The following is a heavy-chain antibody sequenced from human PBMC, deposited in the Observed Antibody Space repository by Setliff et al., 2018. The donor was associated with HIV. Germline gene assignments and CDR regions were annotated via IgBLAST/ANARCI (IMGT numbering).Heavy chain of an antibody. D-gene: IGHD6-13*01. Sequence: GSSVKVSCKPSGSTFTSYGISWVRQAPGQGLEWMGWISAYNGNTNYAQKLQGRVTMTTDTSTRTAYMELRSLRSDDTAVYYRARRVQGSNWYSRYYYYYIDVWGKGTTVTVSS. V-gene: IGHV1-18*01. CDR3: ARRVQGSNWYSRYYYYYIDV. CDR1: GSTFTSYG. CDR2: ISAYNGNT. J-gene: IGHJ6*03.